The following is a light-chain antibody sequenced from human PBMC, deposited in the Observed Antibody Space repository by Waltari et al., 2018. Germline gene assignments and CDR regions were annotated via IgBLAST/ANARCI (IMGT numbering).Light chain of an antibody. V-gene: IGKV4-1*01. Sequence: DIVMTQSPDSLAVSLGERATINCKSSQSVLYNSNNRNYLAWYQQKPGQPPKLLIYWASTRESGVPDRFDGSGSGTDFTLTITSLQAEDVAVYYCQQYYSRPLTFGGGTKVGIK. CDR3: QQYYSRPLT. J-gene: IGKJ4*01. CDR2: WAS. CDR1: QSVLYNSNNRNY.